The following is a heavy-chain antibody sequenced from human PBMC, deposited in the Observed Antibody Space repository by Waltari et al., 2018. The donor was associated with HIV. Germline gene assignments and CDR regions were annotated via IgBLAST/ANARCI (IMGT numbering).Heavy chain of an antibody. CDR3: ARRIGWYWSDY. V-gene: IGHV4-39*01. Sequence: QLQLQESGPGLVKPSETLSLTCTVSGGSISSSSYYWGWIRQPPGKGLEWIGSIYYSGSTYYNPSLKSRVTISVDTSKNQFSLKLSSVTAADTAVYYCARRIGWYWSDYWGQGTLVTVSS. J-gene: IGHJ4*02. CDR1: GGSISSSSYY. CDR2: IYYSGST. D-gene: IGHD6-19*01.